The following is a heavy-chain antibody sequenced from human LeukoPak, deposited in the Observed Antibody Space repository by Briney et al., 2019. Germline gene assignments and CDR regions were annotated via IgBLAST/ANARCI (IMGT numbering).Heavy chain of an antibody. CDR3: AKDRAPWYYDSSGYFDFQH. CDR2: ISYDGSNK. J-gene: IGHJ1*01. D-gene: IGHD3-22*01. V-gene: IGHV3-30*18. CDR1: GFTFSSYG. Sequence: GGSLRLSCAASGFTFSSYGMHWVRQAPGKGLEWVAVISYDGSNKYYADSVKGRFTISRDNSKNTLYLQMNSLRAEDTAVYYCAKDRAPWYYDSSGYFDFQHWGQGTLVTVSS.